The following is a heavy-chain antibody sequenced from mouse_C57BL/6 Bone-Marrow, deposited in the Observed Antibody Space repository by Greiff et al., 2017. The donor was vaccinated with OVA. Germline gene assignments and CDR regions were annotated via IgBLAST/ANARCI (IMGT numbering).Heavy chain of an antibody. CDR3: TRSYPTDFDY. CDR2: IDPETGGT. J-gene: IGHJ2*01. Sequence: QVQLQQSGAELVRPGASVTLSCKASGYTFTDYEMHWVKQTPVHGLEWIGAIDPETGGTAYNQKFKGKAILTADKSSSTAYMELRSLTSEDSAVYYCTRSYPTDFDYWGQGTTLTVSS. D-gene: IGHD2-10*01. V-gene: IGHV1-15*01. CDR1: GYTFTDYE.